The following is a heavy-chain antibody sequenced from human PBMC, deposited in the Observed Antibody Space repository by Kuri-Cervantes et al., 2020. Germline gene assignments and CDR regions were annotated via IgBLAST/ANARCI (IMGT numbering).Heavy chain of an antibody. CDR3: ARDWAGKDF. D-gene: IGHD6-19*01. Sequence: GGSLRLSCAASGFTFSSYWMTWVRRAPGKGLEWVANIKEDGRDKYYVDSLKGRFTISRDNAKNSLYLQMNSLRVEDTAMYYCARDWAGKDFWGQGTLVTVSS. CDR2: IKEDGRDK. V-gene: IGHV3-7*03. J-gene: IGHJ4*02. CDR1: GFTFSSYW.